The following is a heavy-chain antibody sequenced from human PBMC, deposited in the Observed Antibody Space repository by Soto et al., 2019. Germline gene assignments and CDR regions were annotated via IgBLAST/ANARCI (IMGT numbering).Heavy chain of an antibody. Sequence: QVQLQESGPGLVKPSETLSLTCTVSGGSISSYYWSWIRQPPGKGLEWIGYIYYSGSTNYNPSLKSRVTISVDTSKNQFSLKLSSVTAADTAVSYCARDGVLMVSRGAFDIWGQGTMVTVSS. J-gene: IGHJ3*02. CDR1: GGSISSYY. CDR3: ARDGVLMVSRGAFDI. V-gene: IGHV4-59*01. CDR2: IYYSGST. D-gene: IGHD2-8*01.